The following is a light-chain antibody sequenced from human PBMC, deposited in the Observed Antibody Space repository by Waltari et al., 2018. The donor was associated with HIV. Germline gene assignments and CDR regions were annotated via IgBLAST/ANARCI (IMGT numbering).Light chain of an antibody. CDR1: SLRSYY. J-gene: IGLJ3*02. CDR2: AKN. Sequence: SSELTQDPAVSVALGQTVRITCQGDSLRSYYASWYQQKPGQAPVLVIYAKNNRPSGIPDRFSGSSSGNTASLTITGPQAEDEADYYGNSRDNSGNLVVFGGGTKVTVL. V-gene: IGLV3-19*01. CDR3: NSRDNSGNLVV.